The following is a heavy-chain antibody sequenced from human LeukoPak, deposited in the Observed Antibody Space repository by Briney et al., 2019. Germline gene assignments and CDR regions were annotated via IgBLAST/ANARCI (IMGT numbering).Heavy chain of an antibody. CDR2: IYYSGST. Sequence: PSETLSLTCTVSGVSISSSSYYWGWIRQPPGKGLEWIGSIYYSGSTYYNPSLKSRVTISVDTSKNQFSLKLSSVTAADTAVYYCARAGAAAGMSWGQGTLVTVSS. CDR3: ARAGAAAGMS. V-gene: IGHV4-39*07. CDR1: GVSISSSSYY. D-gene: IGHD6-13*01. J-gene: IGHJ4*02.